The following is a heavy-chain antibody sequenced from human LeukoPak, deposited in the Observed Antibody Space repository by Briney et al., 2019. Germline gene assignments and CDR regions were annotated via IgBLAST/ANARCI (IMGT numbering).Heavy chain of an antibody. CDR1: GGSISSSSYS. J-gene: IGHJ3*02. V-gene: IGHV4-39*01. CDR2: IYYSGST. D-gene: IGHD3-22*01. CDR3: ARQADSSGYELIDAFDI. Sequence: PSETLSLTCTVSGGSISSSSYSWGWIRQPPGKGLEWIGSIYYSGSTYYNPSLKSRVTISVDTSKNQFSLKLSSVTAADTAVYYCARQADSSGYELIDAFDIWGQGTMVTVSS.